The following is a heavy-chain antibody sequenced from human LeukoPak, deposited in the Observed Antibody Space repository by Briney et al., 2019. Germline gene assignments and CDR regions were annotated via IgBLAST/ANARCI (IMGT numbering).Heavy chain of an antibody. CDR2: INPNSGGT. Sequence: GASVKVSCKASGYTFTGYYMHWVRQAPGQGLEWMGWINPNSGGTNYAQKFQGKVTMTRDTSISTAYMELSRLRSDDTAVYYCARGRSTVTTRRGGWFDPWGQGTLVTVSS. J-gene: IGHJ5*02. CDR3: ARGRSTVTTRRGGWFDP. V-gene: IGHV1-2*02. CDR1: GYTFTGYY. D-gene: IGHD4-17*01.